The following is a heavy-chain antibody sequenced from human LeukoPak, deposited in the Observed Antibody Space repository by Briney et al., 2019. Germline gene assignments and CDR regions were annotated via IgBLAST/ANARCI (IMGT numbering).Heavy chain of an antibody. D-gene: IGHD6-13*01. Sequence: AGGSLRLSCAASGFTFDDYAMHWVRQAPGKGLEWVSGISWNSGSIGYADSVKGRFTIPRDNAKNSLYLQMNSLRAEDTALYYCAKAESSSWLYYFDYWGQGTLVTVSS. CDR2: ISWNSGSI. J-gene: IGHJ4*02. V-gene: IGHV3-9*01. CDR1: GFTFDDYA. CDR3: AKAESSSWLYYFDY.